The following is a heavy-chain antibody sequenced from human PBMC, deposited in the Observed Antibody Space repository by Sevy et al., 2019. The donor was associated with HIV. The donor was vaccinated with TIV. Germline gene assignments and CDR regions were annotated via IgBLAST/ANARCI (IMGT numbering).Heavy chain of an antibody. V-gene: IGHV4-59*01. CDR1: GDSIRNFY. CDR2: SYYSGST. Sequence: SETLSLTCSVSGDSIRNFYRSWIRQPPGKGLEWIGYSYYSGSTNYNPSLKSRVTISVDTSKNRFSLKLSSVTAADTAVYYCARASPEHYYGMDVWGQGTTVTVSS. J-gene: IGHJ6*02. D-gene: IGHD1-26*01. CDR3: ARASPEHYYGMDV.